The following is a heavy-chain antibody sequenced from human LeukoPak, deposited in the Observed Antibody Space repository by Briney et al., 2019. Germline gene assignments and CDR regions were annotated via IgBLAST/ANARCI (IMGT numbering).Heavy chain of an antibody. CDR1: GFTFSSYG. CDR2: ISYDGTNK. V-gene: IGHV3-30*03. J-gene: IGHJ4*02. Sequence: GGSLRLSCAASGFTFSSYGMHWVRQAPGKGLEWVAIISYDGTNKFYAASVKGRFTISRDNSKNTLYLQMNSLRPEDTTMYYCARDQRRGGSYPYYFDYWGQGTLVTVSS. D-gene: IGHD1-26*01. CDR3: ARDQRRGGSYPYYFDY.